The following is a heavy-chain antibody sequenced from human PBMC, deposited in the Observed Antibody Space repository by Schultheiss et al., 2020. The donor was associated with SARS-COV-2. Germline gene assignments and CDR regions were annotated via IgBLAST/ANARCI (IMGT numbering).Heavy chain of an antibody. V-gene: IGHV4-4*07. D-gene: IGHD6-19*01. J-gene: IGHJ4*02. CDR1: GGSINSYY. Sequence: SETLSLTCTVSGGSINSYYWSWIRQPAGKGLEWIGRIYISESTNYNPSLKSRVTMSVDTSKNQLSLKLSSVTAADTAVYYCVRGGSGWYQFDSWGQGTLVTVSS. CDR3: VRGGSGWYQFDS. CDR2: IYISEST.